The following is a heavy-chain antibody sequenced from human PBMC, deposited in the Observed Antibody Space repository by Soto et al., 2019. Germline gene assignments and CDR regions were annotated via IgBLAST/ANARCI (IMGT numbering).Heavy chain of an antibody. CDR1: GGTFSSYA. J-gene: IGHJ4*02. Sequence: SVNVSCKASGGTFSSYAISWVRQAPGQGLEWMGGIIPIFGTANYAQKFQGRVTITADESTSTAYMELSSLRSEDTAVYYCAKDPLYFGDPPWGQGTLVTVSS. CDR3: AKDPLYFGDPP. V-gene: IGHV1-69*13. D-gene: IGHD3-10*01. CDR2: IIPIFGTA.